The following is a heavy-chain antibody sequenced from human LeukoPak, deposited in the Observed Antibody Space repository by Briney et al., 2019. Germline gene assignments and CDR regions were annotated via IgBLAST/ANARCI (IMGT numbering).Heavy chain of an antibody. CDR2: IYTSGST. CDR3: ARPLYSGSYYGAFDI. V-gene: IGHV4-4*07. J-gene: IGHJ3*02. CDR1: GGSISSYY. D-gene: IGHD1-26*01. Sequence: SETLSHTCTVSGGSISSYYWSWIRQPAGKGLEWIGRIYTSGSTNYNPSLKSRVTMSVDTSKNQFSLKLSSVTAADTAVYYCARPLYSGSYYGAFDIWGQGTMVTVSS.